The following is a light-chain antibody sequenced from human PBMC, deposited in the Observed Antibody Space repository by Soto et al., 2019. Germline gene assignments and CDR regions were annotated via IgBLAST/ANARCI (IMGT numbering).Light chain of an antibody. CDR1: SSDVGGYNS. V-gene: IGLV2-8*01. CDR3: SSYAGSNRVV. Sequence: QSALTQPPSASGSPGQSVTISCTGTSSDVGGYNSVSWYQQHPGKAPKLMIYEVSKRPAGVTDRFSGSKSGNTAYLTVSGLQAEDEADYYCSSYAGSNRVVFGGGTKLTVL. J-gene: IGLJ2*01. CDR2: EVS.